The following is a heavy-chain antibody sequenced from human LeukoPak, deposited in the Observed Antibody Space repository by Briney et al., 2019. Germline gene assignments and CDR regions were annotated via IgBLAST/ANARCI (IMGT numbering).Heavy chain of an antibody. CDR2: IYYGGST. D-gene: IGHD6-19*01. J-gene: IGHJ4*02. V-gene: IGHV4-61*01. CDR1: GGSVSSGTYY. CDR3: ARVLIAVAGFDY. Sequence: PSETLSLTCTVSGGSVSSGTYYWSWIRQPPGKGLEWIGYIYYGGSTNYNPSLKCRVTISVDTSEDQFSLKLSSVTAADTAVYYCARVLIAVAGFDYWGQGTLVTVSS.